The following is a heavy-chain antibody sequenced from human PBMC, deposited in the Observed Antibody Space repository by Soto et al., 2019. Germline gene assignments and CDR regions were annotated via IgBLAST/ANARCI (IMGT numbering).Heavy chain of an antibody. V-gene: IGHV4-59*12. D-gene: IGHD6-13*01. CDR3: ARESRSWYGSIWDY. CDR1: GGSISSYY. Sequence: QVQLQESGPGLVKPSEPLSLTCTVSGGSISSYYWSWIRQPPGKGLEWIGYIYFSGGTNYNPSLKSRVTISVDTSKNQFSLKLSSVTAADTAVYYCARESRSWYGSIWDYWGQGTLVTVSS. J-gene: IGHJ4*02. CDR2: IYFSGGT.